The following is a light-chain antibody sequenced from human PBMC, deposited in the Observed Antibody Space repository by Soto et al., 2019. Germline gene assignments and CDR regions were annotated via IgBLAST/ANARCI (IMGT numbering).Light chain of an antibody. CDR3: QQYYSTPHT. CDR1: QSVLYSSNNKNY. V-gene: IGKV4-1*01. Sequence: DIVMTQSADSLAVSLGERTTINCKSSQSVLYSSNNKNYLAWYQHKPGQPPNLLIYWASTRESGVPDRFSGSGSGTDFTLTISSLQAEDVAVYYCQQYYSTPHTFGQGTKLEIK. CDR2: WAS. J-gene: IGKJ2*01.